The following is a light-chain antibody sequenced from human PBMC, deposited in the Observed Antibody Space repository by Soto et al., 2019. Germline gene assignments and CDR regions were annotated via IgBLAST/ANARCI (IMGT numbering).Light chain of an antibody. CDR3: QSYYSSLSGSV. V-gene: IGLV1-40*01. CDR2: ANN. Sequence: QSVLTQPPSVSGVPGQRVTISCTGAGSDVHWYQQLLGTAPKLLIYANNNRPSGVPDRFSGSKSGASASLAINGLQNEDEGDYYSQSYYSSLSGSVFGGGTKLTVL. CDR1: GAGSD. J-gene: IGLJ2*01.